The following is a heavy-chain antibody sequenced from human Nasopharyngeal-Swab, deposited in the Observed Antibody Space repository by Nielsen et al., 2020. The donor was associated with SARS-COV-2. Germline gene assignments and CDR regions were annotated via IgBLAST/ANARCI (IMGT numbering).Heavy chain of an antibody. CDR3: AAAPNGYYDFWSGPYESWFDP. J-gene: IGHJ5*02. Sequence: ASVTVSCKASGYTFTSYYMHWVRQAPGQGLEWMGIINPSGGSTSYAQKFQGRVTMTRDTSTSTVYMELSSLRSEDTAVYYCAAAPNGYYDFWSGPYESWFDPWGQGTLVTVSS. CDR2: INPSGGST. V-gene: IGHV1-46*01. D-gene: IGHD3-3*01. CDR1: GYTFTSYY.